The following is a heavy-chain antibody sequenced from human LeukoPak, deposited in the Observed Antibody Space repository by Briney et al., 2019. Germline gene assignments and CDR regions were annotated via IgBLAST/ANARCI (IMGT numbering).Heavy chain of an antibody. J-gene: IGHJ4*02. Sequence: GGSLRLSCAASGFTFSSYSMNRVRQAPGKGLEWVSSISSSSSYIYYADSVKGRFTISRDNAKNSLYLQMNSLRAEDTAVYYCARAMGEYSSSPFDYWGQGTLVTVSS. CDR3: ARAMGEYSSSPFDY. V-gene: IGHV3-21*01. D-gene: IGHD6-6*01. CDR2: ISSSSSYI. CDR1: GFTFSSYS.